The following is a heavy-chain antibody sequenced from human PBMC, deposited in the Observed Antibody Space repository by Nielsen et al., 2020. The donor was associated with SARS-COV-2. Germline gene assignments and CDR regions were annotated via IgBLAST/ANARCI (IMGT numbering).Heavy chain of an antibody. CDR2: ISWNSGSI. J-gene: IGHJ6*03. CDR1: GFTFDDYA. CDR3: ARENYDFWSGYYPRYYYYYMDV. V-gene: IGHV3-9*01. D-gene: IGHD3-3*01. Sequence: SLKISCAASGFTFDDYAMHWVRQAPGKGLEWVSGISWNSGSIGYADSVKGRFTISRDNAKNSLYLQMNSLRAEDTAVYYCARENYDFWSGYYPRYYYYYMDVWGKGTTVTVSS.